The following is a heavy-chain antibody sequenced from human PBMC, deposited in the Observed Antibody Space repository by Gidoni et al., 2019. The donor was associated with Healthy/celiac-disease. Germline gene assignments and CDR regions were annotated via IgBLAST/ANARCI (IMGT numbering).Heavy chain of an antibody. V-gene: IGHV3-30*18. CDR3: AKAAVEKGIYFYYYGMDV. CDR2: ISYDGSNK. CDR1: GFTCSSSG. D-gene: IGHD3-3*01. Sequence: QVQLVESGGGVVQPGKSLRLSCAASGFTCSSSGIHWVRQAPGKGLEWVAIISYDGSNKYYVDSVKGRFTISRDNSKNTLYLQMNSLRAEDAAVYYCAKAAVEKGIYFYYYGMDVWGQGTTVTVSS. J-gene: IGHJ6*02.